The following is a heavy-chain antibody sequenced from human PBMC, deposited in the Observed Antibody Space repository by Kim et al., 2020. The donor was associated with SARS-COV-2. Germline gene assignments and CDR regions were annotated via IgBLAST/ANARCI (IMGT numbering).Heavy chain of an antibody. CDR1: GFTFGDYA. J-gene: IGHJ6*02. D-gene: IGHD1-1*01. V-gene: IGHV3-9*01. CDR2: IGWNSGRI. Sequence: GGSLRLSCAASGFTFGDYAMHWVRQGPGKGLEWGSGIGWNSGRIDYADSVKGRFPISKDNAKNSLFLQMNSLRVEDKAFYYWARVRGDTHYNPDMNVWGQGTAVTVYS. CDR3: ARVRGDTHYNPDMNV.